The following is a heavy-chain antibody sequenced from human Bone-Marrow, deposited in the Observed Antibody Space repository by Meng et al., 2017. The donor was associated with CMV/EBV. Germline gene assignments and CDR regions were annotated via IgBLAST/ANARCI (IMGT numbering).Heavy chain of an antibody. CDR3: ARELSGHNFWSGSYIMDV. D-gene: IGHD3-3*01. CDR1: GYTFTSYY. V-gene: IGHV1-2*02. J-gene: IGHJ6*01. CDR2: INPNSGGT. Sequence: ASVKVSCKASGYTFTSYYMHWVRQAPGQGLEWMGWINPNSGGTNYAQKFQGRVTMTRDTSISTAYMELSRLRSDDTAVYYCARELSGHNFWSGSYIMDVWGQGTTVPVSS.